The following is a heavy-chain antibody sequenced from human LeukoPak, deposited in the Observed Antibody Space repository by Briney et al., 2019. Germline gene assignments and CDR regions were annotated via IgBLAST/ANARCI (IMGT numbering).Heavy chain of an antibody. J-gene: IGHJ4*02. CDR3: ARDLSGRYSSDY. Sequence: GGSLRLSCAASGFTFSIYAMHCVRQAPGKGLEGVAVISNDGSSKHHADSVKGRFTISRDNSKNTLYLQMNNLRAEDTAVYYCARDLSGRYSSDYWGQGTLVTVSS. CDR2: ISNDGSSK. CDR1: GFTFSIYA. V-gene: IGHV3-30-3*01. D-gene: IGHD1-26*01.